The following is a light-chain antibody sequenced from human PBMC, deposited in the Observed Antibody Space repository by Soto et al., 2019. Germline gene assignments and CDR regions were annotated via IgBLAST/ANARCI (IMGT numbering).Light chain of an antibody. CDR3: QQYSSYPRT. V-gene: IGKV1-5*01. Sequence: DIQMTQSPSTLSASVGDRVTISCRASQSISSWLAWYQQKPGKAPKLLIYDASSLESGVPSRFSGSGSGTEFNLTISSLQLDDFATYYCQQYSSYPRTFGQGTKVEIK. CDR1: QSISSW. J-gene: IGKJ1*01. CDR2: DAS.